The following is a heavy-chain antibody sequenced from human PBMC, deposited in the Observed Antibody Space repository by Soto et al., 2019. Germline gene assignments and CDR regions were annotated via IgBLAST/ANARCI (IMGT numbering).Heavy chain of an antibody. CDR1: GDSMTKYY. J-gene: IGHJ4*02. D-gene: IGHD1-26*01. V-gene: IGHV4-4*07. CDR3: ARTVGAAYYFDF. Sequence: QVQLQESGPGLVKPSETLSLTCTVSGDSMTKYYWSWIRQPAGKGLEWIGRIYTSGSTNYNPSLKIRVTMSIDTSNNHFSLKLKSVTAADTAVYYCARTVGAAYYFDFWGQGALGTVSS. CDR2: IYTSGST.